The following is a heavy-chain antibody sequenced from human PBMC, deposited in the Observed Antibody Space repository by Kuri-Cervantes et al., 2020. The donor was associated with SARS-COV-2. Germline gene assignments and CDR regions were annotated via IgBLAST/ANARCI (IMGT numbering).Heavy chain of an antibody. CDR3: ARVCAIFGVVTTALDL. CDR1: GFTFTSYA. D-gene: IGHD3-3*01. J-gene: IGHJ2*01. Sequence: GGSLRLSCAASGFTFTSYAMHWVRQAPGKGLEWVALISCDGSNKYYADSVKGRFTISRDNSKNSLYLQMNSLRAEDTAVYYCARVCAIFGVVTTALDLWGRGTLVTVSS. V-gene: IGHV3-30*07. CDR2: ISCDGSNK.